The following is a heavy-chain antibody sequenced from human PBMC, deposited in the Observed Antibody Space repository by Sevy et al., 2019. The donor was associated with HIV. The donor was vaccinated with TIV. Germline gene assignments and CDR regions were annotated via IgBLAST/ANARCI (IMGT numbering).Heavy chain of an antibody. D-gene: IGHD6-19*01. V-gene: IGHV3-9*01. Sequence: GGSLRLSCAASGFTFDDYAMHWVRQAPGKGLEWVSGISWTSGSIDYADSVKGRFTISRDNAKNSLYLQMNSLRAEDTALYYCAKDISVAVAGQPHDWGQGTLVTVSS. CDR3: AKDISVAVAGQPHD. CDR2: ISWTSGSI. J-gene: IGHJ4*02. CDR1: GFTFDDYA.